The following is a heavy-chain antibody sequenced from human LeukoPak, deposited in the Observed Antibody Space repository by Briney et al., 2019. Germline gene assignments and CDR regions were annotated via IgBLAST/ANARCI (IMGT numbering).Heavy chain of an antibody. Sequence: AETLSLTCTVSGGSISSSYWSWIRQPPGKGLEWIGYIYYSGCTTYNPSLKSRVNISVDTSKNQFSLKLNSVTAADTAVYYCARVGQGLAVAGAFDYWGQGTLVTVSS. J-gene: IGHJ4*02. CDR1: GGSISSSY. D-gene: IGHD6-19*01. V-gene: IGHV4-59*01. CDR2: IYYSGCT. CDR3: ARVGQGLAVAGAFDY.